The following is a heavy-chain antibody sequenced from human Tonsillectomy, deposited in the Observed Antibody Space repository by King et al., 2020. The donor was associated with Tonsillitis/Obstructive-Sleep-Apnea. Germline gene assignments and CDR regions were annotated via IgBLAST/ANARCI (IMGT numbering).Heavy chain of an antibody. CDR3: SSLLVYAPDY. CDR2: IKIKPDGGTT. Sequence: DVQLVESGGGLVKPGGSLRLSCAASGFTFSNAWMNWVRQAPGKGLEWVGRIKIKPDGGTTEYAAPVKGRFTISRDDSKNTLYLQMNTLRAEDTAVYYCSSLLVYAPDYWGQGILITVSS. V-gene: IGHV3-15*07. D-gene: IGHD2-8*01. CDR1: GFTFSNAW. J-gene: IGHJ4*02.